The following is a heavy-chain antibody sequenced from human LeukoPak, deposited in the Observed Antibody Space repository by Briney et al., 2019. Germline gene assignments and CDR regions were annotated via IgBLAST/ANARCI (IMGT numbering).Heavy chain of an antibody. CDR3: ASLYGGNLGNAFDI. CDR1: GFTFSSYS. CDR2: ISSSSSYI. V-gene: IGHV3-21*01. Sequence: GGSLRLSCAASGFTFSSYSMNWVRQAPGKGLEWVSSISSSSSYIYYADSVKGRFTISRDNAKNSLYLQMNSLRAEDTAVYYCASLYGGNLGNAFDIWGQGTMVTVSS. D-gene: IGHD4-23*01. J-gene: IGHJ3*02.